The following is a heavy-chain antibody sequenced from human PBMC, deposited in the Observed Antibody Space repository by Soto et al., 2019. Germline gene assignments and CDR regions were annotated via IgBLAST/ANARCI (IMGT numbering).Heavy chain of an antibody. J-gene: IGHJ4*02. CDR3: AKGSVYSGWYYFDY. CDR2: ISGSGGST. V-gene: IGHV3-23*01. Sequence: GGSLRLSCAASGFPFSSYAMSWVRQAPGKGLEWVSAISGSGGSTYYADSVKGRFTISRDNSKNTLYLQMNSLRAEDTAVYYCAKGSVYSGWYYFDYWGQGTLVTVSS. D-gene: IGHD6-19*01. CDR1: GFPFSSYA.